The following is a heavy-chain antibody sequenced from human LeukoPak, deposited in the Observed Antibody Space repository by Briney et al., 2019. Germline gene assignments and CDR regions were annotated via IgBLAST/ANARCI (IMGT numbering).Heavy chain of an antibody. J-gene: IGHJ6*03. CDR1: GFTFSSYS. Sequence: GSLRLSCAASGFTFSSYSMNWVRQPPGKGLEWIGEINHSGATKYNPSLKSRVTISIHTSNNQFSLKLNSVTAADTAVYYCARGEGTLAGRRWPYSFYYYVDVWGKGTTVTVSS. V-gene: IGHV4-34*01. CDR2: INHSGAT. CDR3: ARGEGTLAGRRWPYSFYYYVDV. D-gene: IGHD6-19*01.